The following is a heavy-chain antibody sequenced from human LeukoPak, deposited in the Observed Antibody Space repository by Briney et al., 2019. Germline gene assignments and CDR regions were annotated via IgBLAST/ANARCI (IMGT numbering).Heavy chain of an antibody. J-gene: IGHJ4*02. V-gene: IGHV3-23*01. CDR2: ISGSGGST. Sequence: GGSLRLSCAASGFTSSSYAMSWVRQAPGKGLEWVSAISGSGGSTYYADSMKGRFTISRDNSKNTLYPQMNSLRAEDTAVYYCAKILAKTYYYDSSGYNFDYWGQGTLVTVSS. D-gene: IGHD3-22*01. CDR1: GFTSSSYA. CDR3: AKILAKTYYYDSSGYNFDY.